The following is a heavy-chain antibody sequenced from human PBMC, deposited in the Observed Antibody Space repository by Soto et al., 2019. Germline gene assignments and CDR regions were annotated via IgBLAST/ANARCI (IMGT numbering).Heavy chain of an antibody. V-gene: IGHV1-69*06. D-gene: IGHD2-8*01. Sequence: SVKVSCKASGGTFSSYAISWVRQAPGQGLGWMGGIIPIFGTANYAQKFQGRVTITADKSTSTAYMELSSLRSEDTAVYYCARARYCTNGVCYTPSHFDYWGQGTLVTVSS. J-gene: IGHJ4*02. CDR2: IIPIFGTA. CDR3: ARARYCTNGVCYTPSHFDY. CDR1: GGTFSSYA.